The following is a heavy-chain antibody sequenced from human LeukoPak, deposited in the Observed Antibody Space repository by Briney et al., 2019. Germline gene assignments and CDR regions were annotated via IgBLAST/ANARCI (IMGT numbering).Heavy chain of an antibody. Sequence: SETLSLTCTVSGGSITGYYCSWIRQPPGKGLEWIGYIYYSGSTNYNPSLKSRVTISVDTSKNQFSLKLSSVTAADTAVYYCARDWSGNPFGYWGQGTLVTVSS. CDR2: IYYSGST. V-gene: IGHV4-59*01. CDR1: GGSITGYY. D-gene: IGHD3-3*01. J-gene: IGHJ4*02. CDR3: ARDWSGNPFGY.